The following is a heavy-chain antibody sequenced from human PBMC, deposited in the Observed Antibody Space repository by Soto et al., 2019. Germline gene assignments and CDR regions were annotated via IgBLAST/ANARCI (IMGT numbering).Heavy chain of an antibody. Sequence: GRSMRLSCAASGFTFSGYEMNWVRQGPGKGLEWVSYLSSSGITIYYADSVKGRFTISRDNAKNSMYLQMNSLRADDTAVYYCARGGDYYDSSGYYRPFDYWGQGTLVTVSS. CDR2: LSSSGITI. J-gene: IGHJ4*02. CDR3: ARGGDYYDSSGYYRPFDY. CDR1: GFTFSGYE. V-gene: IGHV3-48*03. D-gene: IGHD3-22*01.